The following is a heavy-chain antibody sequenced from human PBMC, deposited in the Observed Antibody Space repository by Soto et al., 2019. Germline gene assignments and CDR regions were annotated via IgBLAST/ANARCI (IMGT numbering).Heavy chain of an antibody. CDR3: ASGAFAGHHTMPDY. D-gene: IGHD2-2*01. V-gene: IGHV1-69*13. J-gene: IGHJ4*02. CDR1: GGTFSSYA. CDR2: IIPIFGTA. Sequence: SVKVSCKASGGTFSSYAISWVRQAPGQGLEWMGGIIPIFGTANYAQKFQGRVTITADESTSTAYMELSSLRSEDTAVYYCASGAFAGHHTMPDYWGQGTLVTSPQ.